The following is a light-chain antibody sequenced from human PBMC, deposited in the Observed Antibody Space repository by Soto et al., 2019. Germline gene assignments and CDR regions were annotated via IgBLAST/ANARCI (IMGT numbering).Light chain of an antibody. CDR3: QQFNSYPRT. V-gene: IGKV1-9*01. Sequence: DIQLTQSPSFLSASVGDRVTITCRASQGMSSYLAWYQQKPGKAPELLIYSTSTLQSGVPSRFSGSGSGTEFSLTIPSLQPEDFATYYCQQFNSYPRTFGQGTKVEIK. CDR2: STS. CDR1: QGMSSY. J-gene: IGKJ1*01.